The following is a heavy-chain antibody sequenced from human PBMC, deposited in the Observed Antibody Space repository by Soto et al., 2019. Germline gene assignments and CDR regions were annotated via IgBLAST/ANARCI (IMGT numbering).Heavy chain of an antibody. CDR1: GGSITTYY. CDR2: IFVSGIT. V-gene: IGHV4-4*07. Sequence: QVQLQESGPGLVKPSETLSLTCTVSGGSITTYYWSWIRQPAGKGLEWIGRIFVSGITNYIPSLKSRVTMSMDTSNSQFSLKLTSVTAADTAVYSCARERTYQVSGDHALDIWGQGTMVIVSS. CDR3: ARERTYQVSGDHALDI. D-gene: IGHD2-21*01. J-gene: IGHJ3*02.